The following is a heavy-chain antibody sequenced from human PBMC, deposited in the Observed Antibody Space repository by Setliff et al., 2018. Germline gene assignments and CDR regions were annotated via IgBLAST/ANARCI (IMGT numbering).Heavy chain of an antibody. J-gene: IGHJ4*02. D-gene: IGHD3-10*01. Sequence: ETLRLSCAASGFTFSNYFMSWVRQAPGKGLEWVANIKEDGSEKNYVDSVKGRFTISRDNAKNSLYLQMSSLRAGDTAVYYCARRAYGSGGYFDYWGQGTLVTVSS. CDR2: IKEDGSEK. V-gene: IGHV3-7*01. CDR3: ARRAYGSGGYFDY. CDR1: GFTFSNYF.